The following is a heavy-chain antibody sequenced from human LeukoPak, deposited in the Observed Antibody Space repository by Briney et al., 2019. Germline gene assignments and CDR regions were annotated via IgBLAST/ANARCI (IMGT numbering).Heavy chain of an antibody. CDR3: ARRRMLGVSGGCCWFNP. Sequence: SETLSLTCTVSGDSISSYYWSWIRQPPGKGLEWIGYIHTSGSTNYNPSLKSRVTISVDTSKNQFSLKLSSVTAADTAVYYCARRRMLGVSGGCCWFNPWGQGTLVTVSS. D-gene: IGHD3-16*01. J-gene: IGHJ5*02. V-gene: IGHV4-4*09. CDR1: GDSISSYY. CDR2: IHTSGST.